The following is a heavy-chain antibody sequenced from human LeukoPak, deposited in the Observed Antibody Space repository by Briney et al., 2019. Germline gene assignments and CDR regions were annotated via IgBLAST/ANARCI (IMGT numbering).Heavy chain of an antibody. CDR1: GFTFSSYG. J-gene: IGHJ4*02. V-gene: IGHV3-30*18. CDR3: AKPKSDLARADY. CDR2: ISYDGSNK. D-gene: IGHD3-10*01. Sequence: PGGSLRLSCAASGFTFSSYGMHWVRQAPGKGLEWVAIISYDGSNKYYADSVQGRFTISRDNSKNTLYLQMNSLRAEDTAVYYCAKPKSDLARADYWGQGTLVTVSS.